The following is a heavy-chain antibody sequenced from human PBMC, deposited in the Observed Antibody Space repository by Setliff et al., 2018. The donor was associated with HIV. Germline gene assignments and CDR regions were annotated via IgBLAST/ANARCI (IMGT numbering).Heavy chain of an antibody. V-gene: IGHV1-46*04. CDR1: GYSFINHA. Sequence: GASVKVSCKASGYSFINHAMHWVRQAPGQGLEWMGIINASGGSTTYAQKLQGRVTMTRDTSTSTVYMELRSLRSEDTAVYYCARDKYSSSENFDYWGQGTLVTVSS. J-gene: IGHJ4*02. CDR2: INASGGST. D-gene: IGHD6-6*01. CDR3: ARDKYSSSENFDY.